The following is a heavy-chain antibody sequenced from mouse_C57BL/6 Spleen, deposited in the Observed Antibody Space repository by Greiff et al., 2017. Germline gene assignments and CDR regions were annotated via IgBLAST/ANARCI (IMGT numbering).Heavy chain of an antibody. V-gene: IGHV5-16*01. CDR2: INYDGSST. J-gene: IGHJ2*01. CDR1: GFTFSDYY. CDR3: AREDGYEDYFDY. Sequence: EVMLVESEGGLVQPGSSMKLSCTASGFTFSDYYMAWVRQVPEKGLEWVANINYDGSSTYYLDSLKSRFIISRDNAKNILYLQMSSLKSEDTATYYCAREDGYEDYFDYWGQGTTLTVSS. D-gene: IGHD2-2*01.